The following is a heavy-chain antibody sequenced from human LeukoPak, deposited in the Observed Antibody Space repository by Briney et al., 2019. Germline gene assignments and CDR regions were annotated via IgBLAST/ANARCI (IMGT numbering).Heavy chain of an antibody. CDR1: GYTLTELS. CDR2: FDPEDGET. Sequence: LRASVKVSCKVSGYTLTELSMHWVRQAPGKGLEWMGGFDPEDGETIYAQKFQGRVTMTEDTSTDTAYMELSSLRSEDTAVYYCATGTPLILTGYYRGYYYYGMDVWGQGTTVTVSS. V-gene: IGHV1-24*01. CDR3: ATGTPLILTGYYRGYYYYGMDV. D-gene: IGHD3-9*01. J-gene: IGHJ6*02.